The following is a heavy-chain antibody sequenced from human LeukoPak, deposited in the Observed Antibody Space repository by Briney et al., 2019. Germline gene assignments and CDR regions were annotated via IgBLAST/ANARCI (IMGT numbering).Heavy chain of an antibody. CDR1: GFTFYGYD. D-gene: IGHD1-26*01. J-gene: IGHJ4*02. V-gene: IGHV3-23*01. CDR2: ISGSGGTT. CDR3: ARGGNGESYYTY. Sequence: GGALILSCAASGFTFYGYDMSWARQSPGDGLEGISKISGSGGTTNYADSVKGRFTISRDNSKNTLYLQMNSLRAEDTAVYYCARGGNGESYYTYWGQGTLVTVSS.